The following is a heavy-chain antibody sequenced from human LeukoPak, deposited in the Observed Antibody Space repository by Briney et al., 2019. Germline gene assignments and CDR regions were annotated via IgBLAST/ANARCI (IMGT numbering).Heavy chain of an antibody. CDR3: ARGHGGPGADYYYGVDV. V-gene: IGHV4-4*07. CDR2: IRNSGST. CDR1: GDSISTYY. Sequence: SETLSLTSTVSGDSISTYYWTWIRQPAGEGLEWIGRIRNSGSTVYNPSLKSRVSMSLDTSKNQFSLQLISVTAADTAVYYCARGHGGPGADYYYGVDVWGQGTTVTVSS. J-gene: IGHJ6*02. D-gene: IGHD5-24*01.